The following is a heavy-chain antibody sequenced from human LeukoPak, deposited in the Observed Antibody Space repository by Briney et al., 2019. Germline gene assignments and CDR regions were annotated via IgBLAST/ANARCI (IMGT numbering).Heavy chain of an antibody. Sequence: SETLSLTCTVSGGSISSSSYYWGWIRQPPGKGLEWIGSIYYSGSTYYNPSLESRVTISVDTSKNQFSLKLSSVTAADTAVYYCASPVTGYWGQGTLVTVSS. V-gene: IGHV4-39*01. CDR3: ASPVTGY. CDR2: IYYSGST. CDR1: GGSISSSSYY. J-gene: IGHJ4*02.